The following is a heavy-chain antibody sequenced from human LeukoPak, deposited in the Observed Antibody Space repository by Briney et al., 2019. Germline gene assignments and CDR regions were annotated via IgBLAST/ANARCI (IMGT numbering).Heavy chain of an antibody. Sequence: PSETLSLTCTVSGGSISSYYWSWIRQPAGKGLEWIGRIYTSGSTNYNPSLKSRVTMSVDTSKNQFSLKLSSVTAADTAVYYCARGTVYYYYYYMDVWGKGTTVTISS. V-gene: IGHV4-4*07. CDR1: GGSISSYY. CDR2: IYTSGST. CDR3: ARGTVYYYYYYMDV. J-gene: IGHJ6*03. D-gene: IGHD4-11*01.